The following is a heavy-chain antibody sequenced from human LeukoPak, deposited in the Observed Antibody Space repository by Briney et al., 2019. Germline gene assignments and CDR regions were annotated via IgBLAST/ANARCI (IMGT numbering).Heavy chain of an antibody. J-gene: IGHJ4*02. CDR1: GGTFSSYA. V-gene: IGHV1-69*04. CDR2: IIPILDIA. CDR3: ARDVYDPGYYFDY. Sequence: SVKVSCKASGGTFSSYAISWVRQAPGQGLEWMGRIIPILDIANYAQKFQGRVTITADKSTSTAYMELSSLRSEDTAVYYCARDVYDPGYYFDYWGQGTLVTVSS. D-gene: IGHD5/OR15-5a*01.